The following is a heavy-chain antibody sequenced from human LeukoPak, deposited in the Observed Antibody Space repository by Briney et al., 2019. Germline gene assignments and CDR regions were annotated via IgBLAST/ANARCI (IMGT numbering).Heavy chain of an antibody. CDR3: ARDCTSTVVRMDV. D-gene: IGHD4-11*01. Sequence: PGGSLRLSCAASGFTFSSYAMSWVRQAPGKGLEWVSGISGSGVSTYYAGSVKGRFTISRDNSKNTLFLQMNSLRAEDTAEYYCARDCTSTVVRMDVWGQGTTVTVSS. CDR1: GFTFSSYA. CDR2: ISGSGVST. V-gene: IGHV3-23*01. J-gene: IGHJ6*02.